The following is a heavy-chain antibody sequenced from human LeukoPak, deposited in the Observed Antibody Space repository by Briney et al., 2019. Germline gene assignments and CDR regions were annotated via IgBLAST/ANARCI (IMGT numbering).Heavy chain of an antibody. CDR3: ARDQYDSVWGSYRPYFDS. CDR2: ITVYNGNT. V-gene: IGHV1-18*01. Sequence: ASVKVSCKASGYTFSSYGISWVRQAPGQGLEWMGWITVYNGNTDYAQKFQGRVTMTTDTSTSTAYMELRSLRSDDTAVYYCARDQYDSVWGSYRPYFDSWGQGTLVTVSS. J-gene: IGHJ4*02. CDR1: GYTFSSYG. D-gene: IGHD3-16*02.